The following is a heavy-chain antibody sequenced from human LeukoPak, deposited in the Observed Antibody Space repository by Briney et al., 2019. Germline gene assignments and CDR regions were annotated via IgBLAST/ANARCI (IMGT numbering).Heavy chain of an antibody. CDR1: GFTFSSYA. V-gene: IGHV3-23*01. CDR2: ISGSGGST. CDR3: AKFPSYQYYYYYMNV. J-gene: IGHJ6*03. Sequence: GGSLRLSCAASGFTFSSYAMSWVRQAPGKGLGWVSGISGSGGSTYYADSVKGRFTISRDNSKNTLYLQMNSLRAEDTAVYYCAKFPSYQYYYYYMNVWGKGTTVTVSS.